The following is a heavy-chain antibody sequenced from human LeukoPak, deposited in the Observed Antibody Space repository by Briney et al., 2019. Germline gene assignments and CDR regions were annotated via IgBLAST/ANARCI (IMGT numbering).Heavy chain of an antibody. CDR2: IYHSGST. V-gene: IGHV4-38-2*02. J-gene: IGHJ1*01. Sequence: SETLSLTCTVSGYSISSGYYWGWIRQPPGKGLEWIGSIYHSGSTYYNPSLKSRVTISLDTSRNQFSLKLSSVTAADTAVYYCASPRDSENYFSPGYFQHWGQGTLVTVSS. CDR1: GYSISSGYY. CDR3: ASPRDSENYFSPGYFQH. D-gene: IGHD1-26*01.